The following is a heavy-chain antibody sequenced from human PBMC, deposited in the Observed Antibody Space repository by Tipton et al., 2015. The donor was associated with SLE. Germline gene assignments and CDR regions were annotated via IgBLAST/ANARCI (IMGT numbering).Heavy chain of an antibody. V-gene: IGHV3-23*01. CDR1: GFTFSSSA. Sequence: SLRLSCAASGFTFSSSAMTWVRQTPGKGLEWVSSISGHSVRTYYADSMKGRFTISRDNSKNTVFLQMSSLRAEDTAVYYCAKRGIVGGFDFWGQGTLVTVSS. J-gene: IGHJ4*02. D-gene: IGHD1-26*01. CDR3: AKRGIVGGFDF. CDR2: ISGHSVRT.